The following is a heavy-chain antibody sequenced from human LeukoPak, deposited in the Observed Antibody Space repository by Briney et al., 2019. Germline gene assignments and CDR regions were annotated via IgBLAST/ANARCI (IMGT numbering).Heavy chain of an antibody. J-gene: IGHJ5*02. D-gene: IGHD3-3*02. Sequence: ASVKVSCKASGYTFTGYYMHWVRQAPGQGLEWMGRINPNSGGTNYAQKFQGRVTMTRDSSITTAYMELNRLTSDDTAVYFCARGDCPSISCPFDPWGQGTVVTVSS. V-gene: IGHV1-2*06. CDR2: INPNSGGT. CDR1: GYTFTGYY. CDR3: ARGDCPSISCPFDP.